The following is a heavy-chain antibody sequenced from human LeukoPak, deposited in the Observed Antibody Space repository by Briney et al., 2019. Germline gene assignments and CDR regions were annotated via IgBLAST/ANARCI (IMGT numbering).Heavy chain of an antibody. V-gene: IGHV4-38-2*02. Sequence: PSETLSLTCTVSGYSISSDYYWGWVRQPPGKGLEWIGSIYHSGSTYYNPSLKSRVTISVDTSKNQFSLKLTSVTAADTAVYYCARAIEVGAMTPFDYWGLGTLVTVSS. D-gene: IGHD1-26*01. J-gene: IGHJ4*02. CDR2: IYHSGST. CDR1: GYSISSDYY. CDR3: ARAIEVGAMTPFDY.